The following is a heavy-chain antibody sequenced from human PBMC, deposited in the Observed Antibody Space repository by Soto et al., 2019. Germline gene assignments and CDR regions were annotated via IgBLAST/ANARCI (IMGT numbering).Heavy chain of an antibody. J-gene: IGHJ6*02. D-gene: IGHD2-2*02. CDR3: ARWAYCSSTSCYNVGMDV. Sequence: PSQTLSLTCAISADSVSSNSAAWNWIRPSPSRGLEWLGRTYYRSKWYNDYAVSVKSRITINPDTSKNQFSLQLNSVTPEDMAVYYCARWAYCSSTSCYNVGMDVLGQGTTVTVSS. CDR1: ADSVSSNSAA. V-gene: IGHV6-1*01. CDR2: TYYRSKWYN.